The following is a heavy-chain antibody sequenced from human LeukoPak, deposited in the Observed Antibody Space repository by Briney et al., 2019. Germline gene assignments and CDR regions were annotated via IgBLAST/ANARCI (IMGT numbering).Heavy chain of an antibody. D-gene: IGHD2-2*01. CDR2: IWYDGSNK. Sequence: GGSLRLSCAASGFTFSSYGMHWVRQAPGKGLEWVAVIWYDGSNKYYADSVKGRFTISRDNSKNTLYLQMNSLSAADTAVYYCARAYCSSTSCYVGEYFQDWGQGTLVTVSS. V-gene: IGHV3-30*19. J-gene: IGHJ1*01. CDR3: ARAYCSSTSCYVGEYFQD. CDR1: GFTFSSYG.